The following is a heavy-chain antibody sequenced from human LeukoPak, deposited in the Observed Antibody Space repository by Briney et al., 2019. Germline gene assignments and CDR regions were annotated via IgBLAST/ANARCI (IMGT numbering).Heavy chain of an antibody. CDR1: GFTFSMSA. CDR3: AKVRSVFGANCFDY. D-gene: IGHD3-3*01. V-gene: IGHV3-30*02. Sequence: GGSLRLSCVGSGFTFSMSAMHWGRQAPGKGLEWVASKEKDGRTEYNADSVKGRFTISRDNSANTLYLELDSLTVEDTAVYYCAKVRSVFGANCFDYWGQGTLVTVSS. J-gene: IGHJ4*02. CDR2: KEKDGRTE.